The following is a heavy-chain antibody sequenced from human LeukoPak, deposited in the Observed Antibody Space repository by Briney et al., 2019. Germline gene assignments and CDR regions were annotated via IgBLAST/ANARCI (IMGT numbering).Heavy chain of an antibody. J-gene: IGHJ3*02. V-gene: IGHV4-39*01. CDR1: GGSISSSSYY. CDR2: IYYSGST. Sequence: SETLSLTCTVSGGSISSSSYYWGWIRQPPGKGLEWIGSIYYSGSTHYNPSLKSRVTISVDTSKNQFSLKLSSVTAADTAVYYCARGVGYNRLDAFDIWGQGTMVTVSS. CDR3: ARGVGYNRLDAFDI. D-gene: IGHD5-12*01.